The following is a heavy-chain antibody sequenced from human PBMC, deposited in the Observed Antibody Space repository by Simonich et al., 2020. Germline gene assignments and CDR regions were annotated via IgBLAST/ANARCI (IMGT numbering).Heavy chain of an antibody. Sequence: QVQLVQSGAEVKKPGASVKVSCKASGYTFTSYDINWVRQATGQGLEWMGWMNPNSGYTVYTQKFQGRVTMTRKTAISTAYMELSSLRSEDTAVYYCARSRYCTNGVCYNWFDPWGQGTLVTVSS. D-gene: IGHD2-8*01. CDR1: GYTFTSYD. CDR3: ARSRYCTNGVCYNWFDP. J-gene: IGHJ5*02. CDR2: MNPNSGYT. V-gene: IGHV1-8*02.